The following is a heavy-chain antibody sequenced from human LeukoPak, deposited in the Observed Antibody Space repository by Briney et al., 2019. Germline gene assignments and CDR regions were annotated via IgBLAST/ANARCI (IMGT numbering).Heavy chain of an antibody. CDR1: GFTFSSYE. D-gene: IGHD6-13*01. V-gene: IGHV3-48*03. CDR3: ASAWQLFDY. Sequence: PGGSLRLPCAASGFTFSSYEMNWVRQAPGKGLEWVSYISSSGSTIYYADSVKGRFTISRDNAKNSLYLQMNSLRAEDTAVYYCASAWQLFDYWGQGTLVTVSS. CDR2: ISSSGSTI. J-gene: IGHJ4*02.